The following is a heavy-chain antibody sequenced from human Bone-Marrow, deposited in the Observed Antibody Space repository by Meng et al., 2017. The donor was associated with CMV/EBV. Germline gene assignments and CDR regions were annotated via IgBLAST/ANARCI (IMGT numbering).Heavy chain of an antibody. D-gene: IGHD2-21*01. Sequence: SETLSLTCAVYGGSFSGYYWSWIRQPPGKGLEWIGEINHSGSTNYNPSLKSRVTISVDTSKNQFSLKLSSVTAEDTAVYYCARGRKVHIVVVIAKYNWFDPWGQGTLVTASS. CDR3: ARGRKVHIVVVIAKYNWFDP. V-gene: IGHV4-34*01. CDR2: INHSGST. J-gene: IGHJ5*02. CDR1: GGSFSGYY.